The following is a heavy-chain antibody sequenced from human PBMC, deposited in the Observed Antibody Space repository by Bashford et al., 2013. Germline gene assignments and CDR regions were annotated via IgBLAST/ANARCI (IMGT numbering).Heavy chain of an antibody. V-gene: IGHV4-34*01. J-gene: IGHJ5*02. Sequence: SETLSLTCAVYGGSFSGYYWSWIRQPPGKGLKWIGEINHSGSTNYNPSLKSRVTISVDTSKNQFSLKLSSVTAADTAVYYCARTHSLYSSGRWFDPWGQGTLVTVSS. CDR3: ARTHSLYSSGRWFDP. CDR1: GGSFSGYY. CDR2: INHSGST. D-gene: IGHD6-19*01.